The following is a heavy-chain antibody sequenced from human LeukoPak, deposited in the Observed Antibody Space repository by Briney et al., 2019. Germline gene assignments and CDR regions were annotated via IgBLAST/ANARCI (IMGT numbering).Heavy chain of an antibody. CDR1: GFTFGSYS. CDR3: AKAPVTTCSGAYCYPFDY. J-gene: IGHJ4*02. CDR2: ISSSSSYI. Sequence: GGSLRLSCAASGFTFGSYSMNWVRQAPGKGLEWVSSISSSSSYIYYADSVKGRFTISRDSSKNTLYLQMNSLRAGDAAVYYCAKAPVTTCSGAYCYPFDYWSQGTLVTVSS. V-gene: IGHV3-21*04. D-gene: IGHD2-15*01.